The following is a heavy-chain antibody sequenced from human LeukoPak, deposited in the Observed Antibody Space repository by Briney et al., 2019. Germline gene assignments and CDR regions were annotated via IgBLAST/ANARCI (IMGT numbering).Heavy chain of an antibody. V-gene: IGHV4-30-4*08. CDR3: ASATLWFGESELNAFDI. CDR2: IYYSGST. CDR1: GGSISSGSYY. D-gene: IGHD3-10*01. J-gene: IGHJ3*02. Sequence: SETLSLTCTVSGGSISSGSYYWSWIRQPPGKGLEWIGYIYYSGSTYYNPSLKSRVTISVDTSKNQFSLKLSSVTAADTAVYYCASATLWFGESELNAFDIWGQGTMVTVSS.